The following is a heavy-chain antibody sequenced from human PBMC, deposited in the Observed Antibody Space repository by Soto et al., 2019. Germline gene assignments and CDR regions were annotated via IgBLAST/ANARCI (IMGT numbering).Heavy chain of an antibody. V-gene: IGHV3-23*01. D-gene: IGHD3-22*01. CDR1: GFTFSSYA. CDR2: ISGSGGST. CDR3: AKDLGDYYDSSGSLGDAFDI. Sequence: GGSLRLSCAASGFTFSSYAMSWVRQAPGKGLEWVSAISGSGGSTYYADSVKGRFTISRDNSKNTLYLQMNSLRAEDTAVYYCAKDLGDYYDSSGSLGDAFDIWGQGTVVTVSS. J-gene: IGHJ3*02.